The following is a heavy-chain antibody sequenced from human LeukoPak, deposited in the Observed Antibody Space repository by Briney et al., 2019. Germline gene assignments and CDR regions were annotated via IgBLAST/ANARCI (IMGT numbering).Heavy chain of an antibody. D-gene: IGHD3-10*01. CDR3: AFSTAAFGPFDY. CDR2: ISATGGTI. CDR1: GFTFSSNG. V-gene: IGHV3-48*04. J-gene: IGHJ4*02. Sequence: GGSLGLSCAASGFTFSSNGMNWVRQAPGKGLEWVSYISATGGTIYYADSVEGRFTISRDNSKNSLYLQMNSLRAEDTALYYCAFSTAAFGPFDYWGQGTLVTVSS.